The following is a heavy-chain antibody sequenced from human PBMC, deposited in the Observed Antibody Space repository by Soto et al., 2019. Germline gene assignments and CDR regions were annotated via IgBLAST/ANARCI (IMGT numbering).Heavy chain of an antibody. CDR3: AKEDTMVRGVILH. CDR1: GFTFDDYA. J-gene: IGHJ4*02. D-gene: IGHD3-10*01. V-gene: IGHV3-9*01. Sequence: GGSLRLSCAASGFTFDDYAMHWVRQAPGKGLEWVSGISWNSGSIGYADSVKGRFTISRDNAKNSLYLQMNSLRAEDTALYYCAKEDTMVRGVILHWGQGTLVTVSS. CDR2: ISWNSGSI.